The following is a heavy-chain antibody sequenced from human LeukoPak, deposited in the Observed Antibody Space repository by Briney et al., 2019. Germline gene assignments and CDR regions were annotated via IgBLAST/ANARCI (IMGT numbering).Heavy chain of an antibody. J-gene: IGHJ4*02. CDR2: INHSGST. D-gene: IGHD3-3*01. V-gene: IGHV4-34*01. CDR3: ARQREWLLSVFDY. Sequence: PSETLSLTCTVSGGSISGYYWSWIRQPPGKGLEWIGEINHSGSTNYNPSLKSRVTISVDTSKNQFSLKLSSVTAADTAVYYCARQREWLLSVFDYWGQGTLVTVSS. CDR1: GGSISGYY.